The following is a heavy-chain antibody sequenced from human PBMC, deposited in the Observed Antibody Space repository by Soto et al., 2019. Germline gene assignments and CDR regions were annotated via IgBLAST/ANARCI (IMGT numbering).Heavy chain of an antibody. D-gene: IGHD3-10*01. CDR3: ARDKGLGISMVRGVVMTVGNGVDV. Sequence: VPLRLTCAVSGFNVRDNDLIWVRQAAGKVPSCESVIYGDGSTYYADSVKGRFTISRDNSKNTVFLQMSSLRAEDTAMYYCARDKGLGISMVRGVVMTVGNGVDVWGQGTTVTVSS. J-gene: IGHJ6*02. V-gene: IGHV3-53*01. CDR1: GFNVRDND. CDR2: IYGDGST.